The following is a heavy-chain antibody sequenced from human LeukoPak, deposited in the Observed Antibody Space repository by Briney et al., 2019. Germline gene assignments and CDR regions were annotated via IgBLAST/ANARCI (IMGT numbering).Heavy chain of an antibody. V-gene: IGHV3-23*01. CDR1: GFTFSSHA. D-gene: IGHD6-13*01. CDR3: ARHGSWSFDY. CDR2: ITSGSGSNV. J-gene: IGHJ4*02. Sequence: GGSLRLSCAASGFTFSSHAMSWVRQAPGKGLEWVSAITSGSGSNVYYTDSLKGRFIISRDNSKNTLYLQMNSLRAEDTAVYYCARHGSWSFDYWGQGTLVTVSA.